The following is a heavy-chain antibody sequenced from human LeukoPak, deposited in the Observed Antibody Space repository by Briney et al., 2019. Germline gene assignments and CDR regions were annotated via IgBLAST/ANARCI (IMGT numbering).Heavy chain of an antibody. CDR2: INHSGST. CDR3: ARGGGCSGYKHGG. CDR1: GGSFSSYY. Sequence: SETLSLTCAVYGGSFSSYYWSWIRQPPGKGLEWIGEINHSGSTNYNPSLKSRVTISVDTSKNQFSLKLSSVTAADTAVYYCARGGGCSGYKHGGWGQGTLVTVSS. V-gene: IGHV4-34*01. J-gene: IGHJ4*02. D-gene: IGHD5-12*01.